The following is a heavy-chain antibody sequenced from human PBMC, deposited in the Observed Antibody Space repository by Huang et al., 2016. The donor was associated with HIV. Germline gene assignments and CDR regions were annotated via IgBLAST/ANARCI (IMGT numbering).Heavy chain of an antibody. CDR1: GFTFSHYG. V-gene: IGHV3-30*03. J-gene: IGHJ4*02. Sequence: QIQLVESGGGVVQPGKSLRLSCGASGFTFSHYGMHWVRQAPGKGLEWVAGTTYDGSENYFADSVKGRFTISRDNSNNTLYLQINSLRAEDTAVYYCATQEESPYFDYWGRGTLVTVSS. CDR2: TTYDGSEN. D-gene: IGHD3-16*01. CDR3: ATQEESPYFDY.